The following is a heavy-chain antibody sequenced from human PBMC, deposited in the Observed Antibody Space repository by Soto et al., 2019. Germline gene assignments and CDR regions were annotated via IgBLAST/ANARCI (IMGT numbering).Heavy chain of an antibody. CDR3: ARRDRSGFSYWLDT. CDR2: ISASGST. Sequence: SETLSLTCTVSGGSISDGYYWTWIRQHPGKGLEWIGSISASGSTSYNPSLKSRLTVSVDKSKNQFSLNLRSVTAADTAVYYCARRDRSGFSYWLDTWGQGTLVTVSS. V-gene: IGHV4-31*03. D-gene: IGHD3-22*01. J-gene: IGHJ5*02. CDR1: GGSISDGYY.